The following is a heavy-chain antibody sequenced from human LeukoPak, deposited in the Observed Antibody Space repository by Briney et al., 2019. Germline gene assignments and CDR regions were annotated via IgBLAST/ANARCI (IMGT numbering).Heavy chain of an antibody. J-gene: IGHJ4*02. D-gene: IGHD3-10*01. CDR3: AKDDTYYYGSGSAKDY. CDR1: GFTFSSYA. Sequence: GGSLRLSCAASGFTFSSYAMSWVRQAPGKGLEWVSAISGSGGSTYYADSVKGRFTISRDKSKNTLYLQMNSLRAEDTAVYYCAKDDTYYYGSGSAKDYWGQGTLVTVSS. CDR2: ISGSGGST. V-gene: IGHV3-23*01.